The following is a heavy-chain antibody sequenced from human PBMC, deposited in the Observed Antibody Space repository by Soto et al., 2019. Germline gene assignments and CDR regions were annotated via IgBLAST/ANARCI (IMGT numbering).Heavy chain of an antibody. CDR1: GFTFSSYA. CDR2: ISGSGGST. V-gene: IGHV3-23*01. Sequence: EVQLLESGGGLVQPGGSLRLSCAASGFTFSSYAMSWVRQAPGKGLEWVSAISGSGGSTYYADSVKGRFTISRDNSKNTLYLQMNSLRAEDTAVYYCAKDRVGAVADPWDEYFQHWGQGTLVTVSS. J-gene: IGHJ1*01. D-gene: IGHD6-19*01. CDR3: AKDRVGAVADPWDEYFQH.